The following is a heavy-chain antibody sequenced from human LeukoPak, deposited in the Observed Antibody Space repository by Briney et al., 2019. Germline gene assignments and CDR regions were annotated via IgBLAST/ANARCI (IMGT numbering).Heavy chain of an antibody. J-gene: IGHJ4*02. V-gene: IGHV3-11*01. CDR3: ARVESVVTPEPGFDY. Sequence: GGSLRLSCAASGFTFSDYYMSWIRQAPGKGLEWVSYISSSGSTIYYADSVKGRFTISRDNAKNSLYLQMNSLRAEDTAVYYCARVESVVTPEPGFDYWGQGTLVTVSS. CDR1: GFTFSDYY. CDR2: ISSSGSTI. D-gene: IGHD4-23*01.